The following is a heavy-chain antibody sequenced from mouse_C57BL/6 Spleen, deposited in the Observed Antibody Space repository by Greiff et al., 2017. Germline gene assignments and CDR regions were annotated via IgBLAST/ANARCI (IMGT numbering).Heavy chain of an antibody. V-gene: IGHV8-8*01. D-gene: IGHD2-5*01. CDR1: GFSLSTFGMG. CDR3: ARMNDYYSNYDAMDY. CDR2: IWWDDDK. Sequence: QVTLKVSGPGILQPSQTLSLTCSFSGFSLSTFGMGVGWIRQPSGKGLEWLAHIWWDDDKYYNPALKSRLTVFKDTSKNQVFLKIANVDTADTATYYCARMNDYYSNYDAMDYWGQGTSVTVSS. J-gene: IGHJ4*01.